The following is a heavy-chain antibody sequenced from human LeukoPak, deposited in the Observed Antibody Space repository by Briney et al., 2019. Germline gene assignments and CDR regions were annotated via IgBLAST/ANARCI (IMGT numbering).Heavy chain of an antibody. CDR1: GFTLSGYW. J-gene: IGHJ5*02. CDR2: INSDGTST. D-gene: IGHD2-2*01. Sequence: GGSLRLSCAASGFTLSGYWMHWVRQAPGKGLEWVSRINSDGTSTSYADSVKGRFTISRDNAKNTLSLQMNRLSDEDTAVYYCLSSYCTTSNCYGWFDPWGQGTLVTVSS. V-gene: IGHV3-74*01. CDR3: LSSYCTTSNCYGWFDP.